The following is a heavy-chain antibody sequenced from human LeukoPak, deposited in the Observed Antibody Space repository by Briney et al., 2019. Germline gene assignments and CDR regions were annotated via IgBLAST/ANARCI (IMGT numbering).Heavy chain of an antibody. CDR1: GFTFSSYA. D-gene: IGHD6-13*01. CDR2: ISGSGYST. Sequence: GGSLRLSCAASGFTFSSYAMSWVRQAPGKGLEWVSGISGSGYSTYYADSVKGRFTISRANSKNTLYLQMNSLRGEDTAVCYCAKTSGYSSQNFDYWGQGTLVTVSS. J-gene: IGHJ4*02. V-gene: IGHV3-23*01. CDR3: AKTSGYSSQNFDY.